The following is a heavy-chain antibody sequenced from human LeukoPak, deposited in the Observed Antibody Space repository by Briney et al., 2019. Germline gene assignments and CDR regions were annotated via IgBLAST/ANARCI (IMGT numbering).Heavy chain of an antibody. D-gene: IGHD3-10*01. CDR2: IKQDGSEK. CDR1: GFTFSSYW. V-gene: IGHV3-7*03. CDR3: ARGTMVRGAPGYYYYYGMDV. J-gene: IGHJ6*02. Sequence: GGSLRLSCAASGFTFSSYWMSWVRQAPGKGLEWVANIKQDGSEKYYVDSVKGRFTISRDNTMKSLYLQMNSLRADDTAVYYCARGTMVRGAPGYYYYYGMDVWGQGTTVTVTS.